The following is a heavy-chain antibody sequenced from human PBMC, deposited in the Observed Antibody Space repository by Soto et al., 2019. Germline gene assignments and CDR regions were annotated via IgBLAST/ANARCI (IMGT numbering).Heavy chain of an antibody. D-gene: IGHD3-16*01. V-gene: IGHV5-51*01. CDR3: ARRFRGNWFDP. CDR1: GYTFTTYW. CDR2: IYPGDSDT. Sequence: GESLKISCKAFGYTFTTYWIGWVRQMPGKGLEWMGIIYPGDSDTKYSPSFQGHVTISADKSISTAFLQWSSLTASDTAMYYCARRFRGNWFDPWGQGTLVTVSS. J-gene: IGHJ5*02.